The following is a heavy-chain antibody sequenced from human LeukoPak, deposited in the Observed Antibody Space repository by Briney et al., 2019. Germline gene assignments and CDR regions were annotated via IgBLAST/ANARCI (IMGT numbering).Heavy chain of an antibody. CDR2: ISSSSSYI. Sequence: GGFLRLSCAASGFTFSSYSMNWVRQALGKGLEWVSSISSSSSYIYYADPVKGRFTISRDNAKNSLYLQMNSLRAEDTAVYYCARDQATYYYDSSGCDYWGQGTLVTVSS. D-gene: IGHD3-22*01. CDR1: GFTFSSYS. V-gene: IGHV3-21*01. J-gene: IGHJ4*02. CDR3: ARDQATYYYDSSGCDY.